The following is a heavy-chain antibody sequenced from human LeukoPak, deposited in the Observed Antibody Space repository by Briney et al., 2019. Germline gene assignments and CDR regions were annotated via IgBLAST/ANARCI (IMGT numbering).Heavy chain of an antibody. D-gene: IGHD3-3*02. CDR3: AREHSGHWFDP. Sequence: SEPLSLTCAVYGGSIRSGDYYWSWIRQHPGKGLEWIVYINYSGSAFYNPSLKSRVTISVDTSKNQFSLKLNSVSAADTAVYYCAREHSGHWFDPWGQGTLVTVSS. V-gene: IGHV4-31*11. J-gene: IGHJ5*02. CDR1: GGSIRSGDYY. CDR2: INYSGSA.